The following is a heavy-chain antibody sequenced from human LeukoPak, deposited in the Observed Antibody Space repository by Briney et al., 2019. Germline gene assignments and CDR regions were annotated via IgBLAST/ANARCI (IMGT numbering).Heavy chain of an antibody. CDR3: ARVQYLLVVVAAPFDY. CDR2: ISYDGSNK. CDR1: GFTFSSYA. Sequence: HPGGSLRLSCAASGFTFSSYAMHWVRQAPGKGLEWVAVISYDGSNKYYADSVKGRFTISRDNSKNTLYPQMNSLRAEDTAVYYCARVQYLLVVVAAPFDYWGQGTLVTVSS. J-gene: IGHJ4*02. V-gene: IGHV3-30*04. D-gene: IGHD2-15*01.